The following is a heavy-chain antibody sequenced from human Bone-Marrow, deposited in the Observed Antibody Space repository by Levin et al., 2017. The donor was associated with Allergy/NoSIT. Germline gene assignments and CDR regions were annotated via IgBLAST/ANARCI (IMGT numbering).Heavy chain of an antibody. CDR3: ARLQSGSYFEGDY. CDR1: GYSFTSYW. Sequence: PGESLKISCRAYGYSFTSYWIGWVRQMPGKGLEWMGIIYPSDSDTRYSPSFQGQVTISADKSITTAFLQWSSLKASDTAMYYCARLQSGSYFEGDYWGQGTLVTVSS. V-gene: IGHV5-51*01. J-gene: IGHJ4*02. D-gene: IGHD1-26*01. CDR2: IYPSDSDT.